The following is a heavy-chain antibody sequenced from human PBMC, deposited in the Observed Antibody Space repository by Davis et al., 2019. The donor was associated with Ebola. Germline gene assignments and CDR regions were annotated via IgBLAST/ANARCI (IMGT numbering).Heavy chain of an antibody. CDR3: AVLPYSGIYG. Sequence: GGSLRLSCAASGFIFSTYGMSWVRQAPGKGLEWVSTITGSGVSTYYADSVKGRFTVSRDNVKNSLYLQMNSLRAEDTAVYYCAVLPYSGIYGWGQGTPVTVSS. CDR1: GFIFSTYG. V-gene: IGHV3-23*01. CDR2: ITGSGVST. D-gene: IGHD1-26*01. J-gene: IGHJ4*02.